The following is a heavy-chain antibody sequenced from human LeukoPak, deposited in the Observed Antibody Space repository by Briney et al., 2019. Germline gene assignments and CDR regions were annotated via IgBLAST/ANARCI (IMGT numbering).Heavy chain of an antibody. J-gene: IGHJ2*01. V-gene: IGHV3-23*01. CDR2: ISGSGDNT. D-gene: IGHD3/OR15-3a*01. Sequence: GGSLRPSCAPSGFPFSGYAMGGAPQPPGRGRGWVSSISGSGDNTYYADSVKGRFTISRDNSKSTLYVQMNSLRAEDTAVYYCAKDWTGTKPFDLWGRGTLVTVSS. CDR3: AKDWTGTKPFDL. CDR1: GFPFSGYA.